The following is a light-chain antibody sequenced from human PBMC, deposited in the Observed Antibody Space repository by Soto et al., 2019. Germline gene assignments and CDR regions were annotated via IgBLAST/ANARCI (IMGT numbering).Light chain of an antibody. CDR1: QTFSNSF. V-gene: IGKV3-20*01. CDR3: QQCGSSST. CDR2: GAS. J-gene: IGKJ5*01. Sequence: EIVLTQSPGTLSLSPGERATLSCRASQTFSNSFLSWSQQIPGQAPRLLIYGASMRATGIPDRFSGSGSGTDFTLTISRLEPEDFAVYYCQQCGSSSTFGQGTRLEIK.